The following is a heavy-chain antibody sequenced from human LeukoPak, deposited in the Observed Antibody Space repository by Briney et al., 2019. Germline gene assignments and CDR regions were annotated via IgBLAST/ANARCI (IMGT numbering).Heavy chain of an antibody. Sequence: GGSLILSCAASGFTVSSNYMSWVRQAPGKGLEWVSIIYSGGSTHYADSVKGRFTISIDSSKNTLFLQMNSLRAEDASVYYCARGSSLLGWFDPWGQGTLVTVSS. CDR3: ARGSSLLGWFDP. J-gene: IGHJ5*02. CDR1: GFTVSSNY. CDR2: IYSGGST. V-gene: IGHV3-66*01. D-gene: IGHD3-10*01.